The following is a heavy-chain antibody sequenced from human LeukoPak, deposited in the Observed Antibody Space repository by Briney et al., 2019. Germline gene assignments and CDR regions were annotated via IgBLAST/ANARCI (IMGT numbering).Heavy chain of an antibody. V-gene: IGHV3-21*01. CDR2: ISSSSSYI. Sequence: PGESLRLSCAASGFTFSSYSMNWVRQAPGKGLEWVSSISSSSSYIYYADSVKGRFTISRDNAKNSLYLQMNSLRAEDTAVYYCARDSRDGYNAWGQGTLVTVSS. CDR3: ARDSRDGYNA. J-gene: IGHJ4*02. CDR1: GFTFSSYS. D-gene: IGHD5-24*01.